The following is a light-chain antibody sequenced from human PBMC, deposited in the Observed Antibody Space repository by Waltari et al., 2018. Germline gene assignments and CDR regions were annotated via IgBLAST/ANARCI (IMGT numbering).Light chain of an antibody. Sequence: EIVMTQSPATLSVSPGERATLSCRASQSVSSNLAWYQQKPGQAPRLLIYGASTRATGIPARFSGSGSGTEFTLTINSLQSEDFAVYYCQQYNNWRTFGQGTKLEIK. CDR3: QQYNNWRT. CDR2: GAS. V-gene: IGKV3-15*01. CDR1: QSVSSN. J-gene: IGKJ2*01.